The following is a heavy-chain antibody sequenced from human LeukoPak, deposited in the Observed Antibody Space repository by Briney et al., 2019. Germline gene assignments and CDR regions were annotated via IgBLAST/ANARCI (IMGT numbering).Heavy chain of an antibody. J-gene: IGHJ4*02. CDR2: ISYAVGNT. CDR1: GFTFSSYA. D-gene: IGHD5-12*01. Sequence: GGSLRLSCAASGFTFSSYAMSWVRQAPGKGLEWVSSISYAVGNTYYADSVKGRFTISRDNSKNTLYLQMDSLRAEDTAIYYCARDQLAYSGYDTLFAYWGQGTLVTVSS. V-gene: IGHV3-23*01. CDR3: ARDQLAYSGYDTLFAY.